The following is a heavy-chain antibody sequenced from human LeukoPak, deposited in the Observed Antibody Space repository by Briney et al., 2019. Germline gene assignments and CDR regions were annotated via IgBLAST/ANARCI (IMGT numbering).Heavy chain of an antibody. CDR1: GFTFSSYA. Sequence: GGSLRLSCAASGFTFSSYAMSWVRQAPGKGLEWVSAISGSGGSTYYADSVKGRFTIPRDNSKNTLYLQMNSLRAEDTAVYYRAKDPFPYYYDSSGYYNGFDYWGQGTLVTVSS. CDR3: AKDPFPYYYDSSGYYNGFDY. D-gene: IGHD3-22*01. V-gene: IGHV3-23*01. J-gene: IGHJ4*02. CDR2: ISGSGGST.